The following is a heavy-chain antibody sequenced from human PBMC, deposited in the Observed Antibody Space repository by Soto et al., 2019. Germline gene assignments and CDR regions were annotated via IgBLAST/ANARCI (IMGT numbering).Heavy chain of an antibody. V-gene: IGHV4-59*01. CDR2: IYYSGST. Sequence: QVQLQESGPGLVKPSETLSLTCTVSGGSISSYYWSWIRQPPGKGLEWIGYIYYSGSTNYNPSLKSRVTISVDTSKNQFSLKLSSVTAADTAVYYCARALGYSSSWYYFDYWGQGTLVTVSS. CDR3: ARALGYSSSWYYFDY. J-gene: IGHJ4*02. D-gene: IGHD6-13*01. CDR1: GGSISSYY.